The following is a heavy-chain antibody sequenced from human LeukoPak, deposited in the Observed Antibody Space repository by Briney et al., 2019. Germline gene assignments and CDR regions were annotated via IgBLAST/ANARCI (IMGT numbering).Heavy chain of an antibody. D-gene: IGHD3/OR15-3a*01. V-gene: IGHV4-30-2*01. Sequence: PSQTLSLTCAVSGGSISSGGYSWSCIRQPPGKGLEWIGYIYHSGSTYYNPSLKSRVTISVDRSKNQFSLKLSSVTAADTAVYYCAREDWDYFDYWGQGTLVTVSS. CDR2: IYHSGST. J-gene: IGHJ4*02. CDR3: AREDWDYFDY. CDR1: GGSISSGGYS.